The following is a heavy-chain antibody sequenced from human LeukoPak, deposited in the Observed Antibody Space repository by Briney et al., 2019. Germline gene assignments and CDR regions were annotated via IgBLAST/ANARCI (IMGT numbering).Heavy chain of an antibody. CDR3: ARGLTWIQLWRNSIQNWFDP. CDR2: IYYSGST. CDR1: GGSISSSSYY. V-gene: IGHV4-39*01. D-gene: IGHD5-18*01. J-gene: IGHJ5*02. Sequence: SETLSLTCTVSGGSISSSSYYWGWIRQPPGKGLEWIGSIYYSGSTYYNPSLKSRVTISVDTSKNQFSLKLSSVTAADTAVYYCARGLTWIQLWRNSIQNWFDPWGQGTLVTVSS.